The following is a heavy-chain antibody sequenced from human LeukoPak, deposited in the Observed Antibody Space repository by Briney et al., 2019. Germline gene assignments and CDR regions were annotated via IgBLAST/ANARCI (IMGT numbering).Heavy chain of an antibody. CDR2: ISYDGSNK. V-gene: IGHV3-30*04. Sequence: GRSLRLSCAASGFTFSRYTMHWVRQAPGKGLEWVTIISYDGSNKYYADSVKGRFTISRDNSKNTLYLQMNSLRAEDTAVYYCAKDSRLSSGSSDYWGQGTLVTVSS. CDR3: AKDSRLSSGSSDY. CDR1: GFTFSRYT. D-gene: IGHD3-10*01. J-gene: IGHJ4*02.